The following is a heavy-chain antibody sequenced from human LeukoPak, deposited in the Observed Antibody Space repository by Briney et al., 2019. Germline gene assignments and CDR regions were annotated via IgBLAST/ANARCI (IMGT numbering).Heavy chain of an antibody. CDR2: IYYDGINK. J-gene: IGHJ3*02. D-gene: IGHD1-26*01. Sequence: PGGSLRLSCAASGFTFSNYGMHWVRQAPGGGLEWVAVIYYDGINKYYADSVKGRFTISRDNSKNTQYLQMNSLRVEDTAVYYCARGLGAVGETIGPAFDIWGQGTMVTVSS. CDR3: ARGLGAVGETIGPAFDI. CDR1: GFTFSNYG. V-gene: IGHV3-33*01.